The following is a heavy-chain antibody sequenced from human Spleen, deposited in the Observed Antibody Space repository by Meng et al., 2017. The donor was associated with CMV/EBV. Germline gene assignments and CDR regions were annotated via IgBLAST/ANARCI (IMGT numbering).Heavy chain of an antibody. D-gene: IGHD3-22*01. V-gene: IGHV4-4*02. CDR3: ARGRDYYDSSVDY. Sequence: CAVSGCSISSSNWGSWVRQPPGKGLEWIGESYHSGSTNYNPSLKSRVTISVDKSKNQFSLKLSSVTAADTAVYYCARGRDYYDSSVDYWGQGTLVTVSS. J-gene: IGHJ4*02. CDR1: GCSISSSNW. CDR2: SYHSGST.